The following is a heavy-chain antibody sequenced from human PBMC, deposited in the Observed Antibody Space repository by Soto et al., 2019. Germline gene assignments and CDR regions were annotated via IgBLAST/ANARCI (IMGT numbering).Heavy chain of an antibody. CDR2: VDSVGSGT. CDR3: AKDEVGAIYYYYYGMDV. CDR1: GITFSGFW. Sequence: PGGSLRLSCVASGITFSGFWMHWVRQVPGKGLVWVARVDSVGSGTSYADSVKGRFTISRDNSKNTLYLQMNSLRAEDTAVYYCAKDEVGAIYYYYYGMDVWGQGTTVTVSS. D-gene: IGHD1-26*01. V-gene: IGHV3-74*01. J-gene: IGHJ6*02.